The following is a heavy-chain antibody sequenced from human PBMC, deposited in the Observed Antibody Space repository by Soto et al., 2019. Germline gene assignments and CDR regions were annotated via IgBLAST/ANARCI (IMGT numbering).Heavy chain of an antibody. Sequence: PSETLSLTCTVSGGSISSSSYYWGWIRQPPGKGLEWIGSIYYSGSTYYNPSLKSRVTISVDTSKNQFSLKLSSVTAADTAVYYCARKKSSYGDYSFGYFFYGLDVGGQGPTVTV. CDR3: ARKKSSYGDYSFGYFFYGLDV. J-gene: IGHJ6*02. V-gene: IGHV4-39*01. CDR2: IYYSGST. D-gene: IGHD4-17*01. CDR1: GGSISSSSYY.